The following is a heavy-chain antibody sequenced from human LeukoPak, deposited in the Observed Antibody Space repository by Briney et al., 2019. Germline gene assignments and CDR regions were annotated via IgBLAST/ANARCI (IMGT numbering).Heavy chain of an antibody. CDR2: IKQDGSAR. CDR1: GFTFSSHW. D-gene: IGHD1-1*01. Sequence: GGSLRLSCAASGFTFSSHWMSWVRQAPGKGLESMSNIKQDGSARSCVDSVRGRFTISRDNAKNSLYLQMNSLRAEDAAVYYCARDLAGGYNWNDIPAFDIWGQGTMVTVSS. J-gene: IGHJ3*02. CDR3: ARDLAGGYNWNDIPAFDI. V-gene: IGHV3-7*03.